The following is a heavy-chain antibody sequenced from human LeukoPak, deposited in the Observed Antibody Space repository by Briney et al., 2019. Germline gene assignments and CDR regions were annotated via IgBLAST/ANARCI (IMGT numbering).Heavy chain of an antibody. CDR3: ARTVVVPAAGMAFDI. V-gene: IGHV4-59*12. J-gene: IGHJ3*02. D-gene: IGHD2-2*01. Sequence: SETLSLTCTVSGGSISSYYWSWIRQPPGKGLEWIGYIYYSGSTNYNPSLKNRVTMSVDTSKNQFSLKLSSVTALDTAVYYCARTVVVPAAGMAFDIWGQGTMVTVSS. CDR1: GGSISSYY. CDR2: IYYSGST.